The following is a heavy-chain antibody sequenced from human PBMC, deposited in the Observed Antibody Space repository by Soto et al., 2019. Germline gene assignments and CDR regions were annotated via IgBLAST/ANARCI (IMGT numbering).Heavy chain of an antibody. J-gene: IGHJ3*02. V-gene: IGHV5-51*01. D-gene: IGHD3-10*01. CDR3: ASPNYYGSGSYYSFPFREDDAFDI. CDR2: IYPGDSDT. Sequence: EVQLVQSGAEVKKPGESLKISCKGSGYSFTSYWIGWVRQMPGKGLEWMGIIYPGDSDTRYSPSFQGQVTISADKSISTAYLQWSSLKVSDTDMYYCASPNYYGSGSYYSFPFREDDAFDIWGQGTMVTVSS. CDR1: GYSFTSYW.